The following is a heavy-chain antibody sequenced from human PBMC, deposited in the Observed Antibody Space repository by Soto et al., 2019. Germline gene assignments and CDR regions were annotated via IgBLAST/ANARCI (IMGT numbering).Heavy chain of an antibody. V-gene: IGHV3-30-3*01. J-gene: IGHJ6*02. Sequence: QVQLVESGGGVVQPGRSLRLSCAASGFILSTYAMYWVRQAPGKGLEWVAVISYDGNNKYYADSVKGRFTISRDNSKNQRYLQMNSLRTEDTAVYYCARAGCDGGSCYTLVGLRYGMDVWGQGTTVTVSS. CDR3: ARAGCDGGSCYTLVGLRYGMDV. CDR2: ISYDGNNK. D-gene: IGHD2-15*01. CDR1: GFILSTYA.